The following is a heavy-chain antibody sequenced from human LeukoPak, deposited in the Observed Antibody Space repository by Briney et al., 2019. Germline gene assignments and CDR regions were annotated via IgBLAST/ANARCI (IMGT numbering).Heavy chain of an antibody. J-gene: IGHJ4*02. CDR1: GYTFNSYG. CDR3: ARDQYDSVWGSYRPYLDY. V-gene: IGHV1-18*01. CDR2: ISAYNGNT. D-gene: IGHD3-16*02. Sequence: GASVKVSCKASGYTFNSYGISWVRQAPGQGLEWMGSISAYNGNTKYAQKFQDRVTMTTDTSTSTAYLELRSLRSDDTAVYYCARDQYDSVWGSYRPYLDYWGQGTLVTVSS.